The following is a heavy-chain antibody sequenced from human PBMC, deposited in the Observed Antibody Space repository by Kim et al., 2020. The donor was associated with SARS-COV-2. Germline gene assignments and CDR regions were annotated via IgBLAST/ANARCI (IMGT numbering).Heavy chain of an antibody. J-gene: IGHJ6*02. D-gene: IGHD2-21*01. CDR3: ARGGHPGEGIVVGPYYYYYGMDV. Sequence: SETLSLTCTVSGGSISSYYWSWIRQPPGKGLEWIGYIYYSGSTNYNPSLKSRVTISVDTSKNQFSLKLSSVTAADTAVYYCARGGHPGEGIVVGPYYYYYGMDVWGQGTTVTVSS. CDR2: IYYSGST. V-gene: IGHV4-59*01. CDR1: GGSISSYY.